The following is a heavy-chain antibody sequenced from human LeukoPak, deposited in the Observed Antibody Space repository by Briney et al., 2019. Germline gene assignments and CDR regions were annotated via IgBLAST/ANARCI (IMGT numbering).Heavy chain of an antibody. CDR3: ARVKQQLVRLLSRDTTYYYYYYMDV. CDR2: IKQDGSEK. D-gene: IGHD6-13*01. J-gene: IGHJ6*03. CDR1: GFTFSSDW. Sequence: PGGSLRLSCAASGFTFSSDWMSWVRQAPGKGVEWVANIKQDGSEKYYEDSGNGRFTISRDNAKNSLYLQMSSLRAEDTAVYYCARVKQQLVRLLSRDTTYYYYYYMDVWGKGTTVTVSS. V-gene: IGHV3-7*01.